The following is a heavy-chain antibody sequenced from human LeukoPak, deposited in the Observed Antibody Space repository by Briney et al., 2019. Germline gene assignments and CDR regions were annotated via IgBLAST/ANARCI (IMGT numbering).Heavy chain of an antibody. CDR2: ISYSGST. D-gene: IGHD6-19*01. J-gene: IGHJ4*02. Sequence: SETLSLTCTVSGGSISSYCWSWIRQPPGKGLEWVGYISYSGSTNYKPSLKSRVTISVDTSKNQFSLKLSSVTAADTAIYYCARDGRAGSLFAYWGQGTLVTVSS. CDR1: GGSISSYC. V-gene: IGHV4-59*01. CDR3: ARDGRAGSLFAY.